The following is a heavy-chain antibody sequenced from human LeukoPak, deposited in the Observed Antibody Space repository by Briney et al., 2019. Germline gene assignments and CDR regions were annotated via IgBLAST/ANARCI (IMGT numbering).Heavy chain of an antibody. D-gene: IGHD3-3*01. Sequence: GGSLRLSCTASGFTFSSYSMNWVRQAPGKGLEWVSSISSSSSYIYYADSVKGRFTISRDNSKNTLYLQMNSLRAEDTAVYYCAKDLHLYYDLWSGYLPDYWGQGTLVTVSS. CDR1: GFTFSSYS. J-gene: IGHJ4*02. V-gene: IGHV3-21*01. CDR2: ISSSSSYI. CDR3: AKDLHLYYDLWSGYLPDY.